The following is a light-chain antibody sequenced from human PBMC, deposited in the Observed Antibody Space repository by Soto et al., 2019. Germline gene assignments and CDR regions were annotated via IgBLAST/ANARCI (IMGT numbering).Light chain of an antibody. Sequence: QSVLTQPASVSGSPGQSITISCTGTSCDVGGYNYVSWYQQHPGKAPKLMIYDVSNRPSGVSNRFSGSKSGNTASLTISGLQAEDEADYYCSSYTSSSTLLFGTGTKLTVL. CDR1: SCDVGGYNY. CDR3: SSYTSSSTLL. CDR2: DVS. V-gene: IGLV2-14*01. J-gene: IGLJ1*01.